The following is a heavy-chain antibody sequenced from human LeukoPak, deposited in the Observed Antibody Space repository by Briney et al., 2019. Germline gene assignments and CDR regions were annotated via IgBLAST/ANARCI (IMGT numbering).Heavy chain of an antibody. J-gene: IGHJ6*03. V-gene: IGHV1-2*02. CDR3: ARSPNKDSSSWSTHYYHYMNV. CDR1: GYTFTGYY. D-gene: IGHD3-22*01. CDR2: INPNTGGT. Sequence: ASVKVSCKASGYTFTGYYMHWVRQAPGQGFEWMGWINPNTGGTNYAQNFKGRVTMTRDTSITTAYMELSRLRSDDTAVYYCARSPNKDSSSWSTHYYHYMNVWGKGTTVTISS.